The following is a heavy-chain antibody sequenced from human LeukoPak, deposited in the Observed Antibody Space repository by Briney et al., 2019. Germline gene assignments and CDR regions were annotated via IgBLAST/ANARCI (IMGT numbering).Heavy chain of an antibody. J-gene: IGHJ5*02. CDR2: INSDGSST. V-gene: IGHV3-74*01. CDR3: ARGPKWFDP. CDR1: GFXFSSNW. Sequence: PGGSLRLSCAASGFXFSSNWIHWVRQAPGKELVWVSRINSDGSSTNYADSVKGRFTISRDNAENTLYLQMNSLRADDTAVYYCARGPKWFDPWGQGTLVTVSA.